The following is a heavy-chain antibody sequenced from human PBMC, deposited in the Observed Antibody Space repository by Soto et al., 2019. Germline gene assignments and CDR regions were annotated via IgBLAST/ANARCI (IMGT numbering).Heavy chain of an antibody. D-gene: IGHD2-21*01. V-gene: IGHV3-21*01. CDR3: ARDVNGGFCGA. Sequence: EVQLVESGGGLVKPGGSLRLSCAASGCTFSSYSMNWVRQAPGKGLEWVSTISSRNNDMYYVDSVKGRFTISRDNARNSVYLQMNSLRADDTAVYYCARDVNGGFCGAWGQGTLVTVSS. J-gene: IGHJ5*02. CDR1: GCTFSSYS. CDR2: ISSRNNDM.